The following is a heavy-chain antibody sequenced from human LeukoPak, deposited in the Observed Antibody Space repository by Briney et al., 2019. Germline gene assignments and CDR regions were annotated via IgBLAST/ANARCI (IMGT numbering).Heavy chain of an antibody. CDR1: GFTFSSYG. D-gene: IGHD1-26*01. CDR2: IRYDGSNK. CDR3: AKDLRGATYGNYFDY. V-gene: IGHV3-30*02. Sequence: PGGSLRLSCAASGFTFSSYGMHWVRQAPGKGLEWVAFIRYDGSNKYYADSVKGRFTISRDNSKNTLYLQMNSLRAEDTAVYYCAKDLRGATYGNYFDYWGQGTLVTVSS. J-gene: IGHJ4*02.